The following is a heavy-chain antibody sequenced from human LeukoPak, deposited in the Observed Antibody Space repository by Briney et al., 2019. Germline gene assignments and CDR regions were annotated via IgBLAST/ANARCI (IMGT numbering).Heavy chain of an antibody. CDR2: TSHDGSKK. J-gene: IGHJ4*02. Sequence: QPGRSLRLSCSASGLTFSTYAMHWLRQAPGKGLEWVAVTSHDGSKKNYADSVKGRFTISRDNAKNSLYLQMNSLRAEDTAVYYCARGWSAAGTVAGEFDYWGQGTLVTVSS. V-gene: IGHV3-30*07. CDR3: ARGWSAAGTVAGEFDY. CDR1: GLTFSTYA. D-gene: IGHD6-13*01.